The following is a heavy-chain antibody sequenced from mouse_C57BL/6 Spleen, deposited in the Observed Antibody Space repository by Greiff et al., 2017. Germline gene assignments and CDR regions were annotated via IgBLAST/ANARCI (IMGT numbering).Heavy chain of an antibody. Sequence: EVKLMESGGGLVKPGGSLKLSCAASGFTFSDYGMHWVRQAPEKGLEWVAYISSGSSTIYYADTVKGRFTISRDNAKNTLFLQMTSLRSEDTAMYYCARDPIYYYGSSYDYYAMDYWGQGTSVTVSS. CDR1: GFTFSDYG. CDR2: ISSGSSTI. V-gene: IGHV5-17*01. J-gene: IGHJ4*01. CDR3: ARDPIYYYGSSYDYYAMDY. D-gene: IGHD1-1*01.